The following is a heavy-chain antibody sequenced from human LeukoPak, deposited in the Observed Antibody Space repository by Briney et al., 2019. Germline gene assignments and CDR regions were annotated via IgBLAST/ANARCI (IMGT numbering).Heavy chain of an antibody. J-gene: IGHJ4*02. CDR3: TTGPTVTPRGY. Sequence: GGSLRLSCAASGFSFSDAWMHWVRQAPGKGLEWVGLIKSKTDGGTTDYAAPVKGRFTISRDDSKNTLYLQMNSLKTEDTAVYYCTTGPTVTPRGYWGQGTLVTVSS. V-gene: IGHV3-15*07. CDR1: GFSFSDAW. D-gene: IGHD4-17*01. CDR2: IKSKTDGGTT.